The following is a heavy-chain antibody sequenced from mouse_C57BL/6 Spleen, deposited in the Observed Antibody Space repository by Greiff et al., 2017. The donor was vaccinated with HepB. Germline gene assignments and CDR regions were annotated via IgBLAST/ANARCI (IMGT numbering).Heavy chain of an antibody. CDR2: IYPGSGNT. V-gene: IGHV1-76*01. D-gene: IGHD2-4*01. CDR1: GYTFTDYY. Sequence: VKLMESGAELVRPGASVKLSCKASGYTFTDYYINWVKQRPGQGLEWIARIYPGSGNTYYNEKFKGKATLTAEKSSSTAYMQLSSLTSEDSAVYFCANLDYDYAMDYWGQGTSVTVSS. CDR3: ANLDYDYAMDY. J-gene: IGHJ4*01.